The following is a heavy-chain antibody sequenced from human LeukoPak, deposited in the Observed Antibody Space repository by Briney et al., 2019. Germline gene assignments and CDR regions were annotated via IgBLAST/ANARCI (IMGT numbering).Heavy chain of an antibody. J-gene: IGHJ4*02. D-gene: IGHD2-15*01. CDR2: IRYDGSNK. V-gene: IGHV3-30*02. CDR3: AKEGYCSGGSCYSPYYFDY. Sequence: GGSLRLSCAASGFTFSSYGMHWVRQAPGKGLEWVAFIRYDGSNKYYADSVKGRFTISRDNSKNTLYLQMNSLRAGDTAVYYCAKEGYCSGGSCYSPYYFDYWGQGTLVTVSS. CDR1: GFTFSSYG.